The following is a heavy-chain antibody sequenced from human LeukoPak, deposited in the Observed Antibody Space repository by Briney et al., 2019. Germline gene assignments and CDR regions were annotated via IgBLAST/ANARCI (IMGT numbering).Heavy chain of an antibody. J-gene: IGHJ6*02. CDR1: GFTFSSYA. CDR3: AIYCCSGDSCFVYCMDV. CDR2: ISGSGDST. V-gene: IGHV3-23*01. D-gene: IGHD2-15*01. Sequence: GGTLRLSCAASGFTFSSYAMSWVRQAPGKGLEWVSAISGSGDSTYYADSVKGRFTISRDNSKNTLYLQMNSLRAEDTAVYCCAIYCCSGDSCFVYCMDVWGHGTTVTVSS.